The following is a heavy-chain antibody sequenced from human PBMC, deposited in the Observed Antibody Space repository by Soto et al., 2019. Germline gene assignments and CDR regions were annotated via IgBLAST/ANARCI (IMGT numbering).Heavy chain of an antibody. Sequence: QVQLQESGPGLVKPSGTLSLTCAVSGASISGGINWWSWVRQPPGKGLEWIGEIYHTGNTNYNPSLKSRVTILLDKSKNQFSLMLNSVTAADTAVYFCADAPSDLWGQGILVTVSS. J-gene: IGHJ4*02. CDR3: ADAPSDL. CDR1: GASISGGINW. CDR2: IYHTGNT. V-gene: IGHV4-4*02. D-gene: IGHD2-21*01.